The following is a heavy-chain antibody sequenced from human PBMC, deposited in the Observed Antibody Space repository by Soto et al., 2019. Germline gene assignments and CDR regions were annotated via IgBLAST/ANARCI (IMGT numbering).Heavy chain of an antibody. Sequence: PGGSLRRSGASTRFAFIRFSMSWGRQAPGKGLERVSFIGTADIYYADSVKGRFTISRDNSKNMVFLQMNSLRADDTAVYYCAKDHFTGNGVLDDFDIWGQGTMVTVSS. V-gene: IGHV3-23*01. CDR2: IGTADI. CDR1: RFAFIRFS. D-gene: IGHD2-8*01. CDR3: AKDHFTGNGVLDDFDI. J-gene: IGHJ3*02.